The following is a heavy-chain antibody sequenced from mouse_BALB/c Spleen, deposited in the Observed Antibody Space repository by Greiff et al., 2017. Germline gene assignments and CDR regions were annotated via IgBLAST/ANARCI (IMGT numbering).Heavy chain of an antibody. CDR1: GYTFTSYW. CDR3: AREKSGFAY. V-gene: IGHV1S81*02. Sequence: QVQLQQSGAELVKPGASVKLSCKASGYTFTSYWMHWVKQRPGQGLEWIGEINPSNGRTNYNEKFKSKATLTVDKSSSTAYMQLSSLTSEDSAVYYCAREKSGFAYWGQGTLVTVSA. J-gene: IGHJ3*01. CDR2: INPSNGRT.